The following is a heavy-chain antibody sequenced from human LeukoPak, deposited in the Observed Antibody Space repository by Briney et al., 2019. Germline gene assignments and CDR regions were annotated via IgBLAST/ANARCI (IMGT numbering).Heavy chain of an antibody. Sequence: GGSLRLSCAASGFTFSSYAMSWVRQAPGKGLEWVSAISGSGGSTYYPGSVKGRFTISRENAKNSLYLQMNSLRAGDTAVYYCARGEYGMDVWGQGTTVTVSS. CDR3: ARGEYGMDV. D-gene: IGHD1-26*01. CDR1: GFTFSSYA. CDR2: ISGSGGST. V-gene: IGHV3-23*01. J-gene: IGHJ6*02.